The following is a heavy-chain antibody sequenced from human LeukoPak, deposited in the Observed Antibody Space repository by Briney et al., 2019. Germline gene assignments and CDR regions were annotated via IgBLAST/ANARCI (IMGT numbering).Heavy chain of an antibody. J-gene: IGHJ4*02. Sequence: SETLSLTCSVSGGSIGSYYWTWIRQPPGKGLEWIGYIYYSGSTNYNPSLTSRVTISLDTSENQFSLKLSSVTAADTAVYYCARAGGEYGSGWLGVRYYFDYWGRGTLVTVSS. CDR1: GGSIGSYY. D-gene: IGHD6-19*01. V-gene: IGHV4-59*01. CDR2: IYYSGST. CDR3: ARAGGEYGSGWLGVRYYFDY.